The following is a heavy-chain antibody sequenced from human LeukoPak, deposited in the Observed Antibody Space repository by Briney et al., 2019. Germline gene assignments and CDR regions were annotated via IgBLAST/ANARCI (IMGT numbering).Heavy chain of an antibody. J-gene: IGHJ4*02. D-gene: IGHD3-3*01. Sequence: GGSLRLSCAASGFTFSSYSMNWVRQAPGKGLEWVSSISSSSSYIYYADSVKGRFTISRDNAKNSLYPQMNSLRAEDTAVYYCARDHRPGYYDFWSGYLYYFDYWGQGTLVTVSS. CDR3: ARDHRPGYYDFWSGYLYYFDY. CDR1: GFTFSSYS. V-gene: IGHV3-21*01. CDR2: ISSSSSYI.